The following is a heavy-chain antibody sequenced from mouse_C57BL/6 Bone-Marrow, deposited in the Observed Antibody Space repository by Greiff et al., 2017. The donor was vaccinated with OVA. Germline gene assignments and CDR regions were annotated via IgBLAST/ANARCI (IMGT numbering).Heavy chain of an antibody. CDR3: ARSGDYDGR. CDR2: INPYNGGT. Sequence: VQLKQSGPVLVKPGASVKMSCKASGYTFTDYYMNWVKQSHGKSLEWIGVINPYNGGTSYNQKFKGKATLTVDKSSSTAYMELNSLTSEDSAVYYCARSGDYDGRWGQGTSVTVSS. CDR1: GYTFTDYY. J-gene: IGHJ4*01. V-gene: IGHV1-19*01. D-gene: IGHD2-4*01.